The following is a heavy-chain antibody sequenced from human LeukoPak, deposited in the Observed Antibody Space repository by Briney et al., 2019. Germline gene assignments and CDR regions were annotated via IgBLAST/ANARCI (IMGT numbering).Heavy chain of an antibody. V-gene: IGHV4-38-2*02. J-gene: IGHJ4*02. CDR2: IYHSGST. D-gene: IGHD2-15*01. CDR3: ARDNIVVVDATKAYYFDY. Sequence: SETLSLTCTVSGYSISSGYYWGWIRQPPGKGLEWIGSIYHSGSTYYNPSLKSRVTISVDTPQNQFSLKLSSVTAADTAVYYCARDNIVVVDATKAYYFDYWGQGTLVTVSS. CDR1: GYSISSGYY.